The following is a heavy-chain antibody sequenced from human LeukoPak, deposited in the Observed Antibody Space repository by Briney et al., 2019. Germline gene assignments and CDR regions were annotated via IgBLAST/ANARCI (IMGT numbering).Heavy chain of an antibody. D-gene: IGHD5-24*01. J-gene: IGHJ5*02. CDR1: GYTFTGSY. CDR2: INPNSGGT. Sequence: GASVKVSCKASGYTFTGSYIHWVRQAPGQGLEWMGWINPNSGGTNYAQKFQGRVTMTRDTSISTAYMELSRLRSDDTAVYYCARSGRWLQSKPGNWFDPWGQGTLVTVSS. V-gene: IGHV1-2*02. CDR3: ARSGRWLQSKPGNWFDP.